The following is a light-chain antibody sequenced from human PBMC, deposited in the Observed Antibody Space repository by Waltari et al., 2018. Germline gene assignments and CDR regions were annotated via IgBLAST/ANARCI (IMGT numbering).Light chain of an antibody. Sequence: QSVLTQPPSASGTPGQRVTISCSGSSSNIGSNYVYWYQQLPGMAPKLLIYRNNQRPSGVPDRFSGSKSGTSASLAISGLRSGDEADYHCAAWDDSLSGWVFGGGTKLTVL. CDR2: RNN. J-gene: IGLJ3*02. V-gene: IGLV1-47*01. CDR1: SSNIGSNY. CDR3: AAWDDSLSGWV.